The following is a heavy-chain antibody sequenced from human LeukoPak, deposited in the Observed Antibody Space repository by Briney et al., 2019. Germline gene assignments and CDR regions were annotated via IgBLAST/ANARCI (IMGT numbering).Heavy chain of an antibody. CDR2: ISRSSSYI. J-gene: IGHJ6*04. D-gene: IGHD3-10*02. CDR3: AELGITMIGGV. CDR1: GFTFSSYS. Sequence: GGSLRLSCVASGFTFSSYSMNWVRQAPGKGLEWVSSISRSSSYINYADSLKGRFTISRDNAKNSLYLQMNSLRAEDTAVYYCAELGITMIGGVWGKGTTVTISS. V-gene: IGHV3-21*01.